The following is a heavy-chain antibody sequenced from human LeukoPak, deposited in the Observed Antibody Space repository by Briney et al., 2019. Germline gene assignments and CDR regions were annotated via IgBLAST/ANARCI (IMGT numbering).Heavy chain of an antibody. D-gene: IGHD6-13*01. Sequence: SETLSLTCAVYGGSFSGYYWSGIRQPPGKGLEWIWEINHSGSTNYNPPLKSRVTISVDTSKNQFSLKLSSVTAADTAVYYCARISYSRIRGLQHWGQGTLVTVSS. CDR3: ARISYSRIRGLQH. J-gene: IGHJ1*01. V-gene: IGHV4-34*01. CDR1: GGSFSGYY. CDR2: INHSGST.